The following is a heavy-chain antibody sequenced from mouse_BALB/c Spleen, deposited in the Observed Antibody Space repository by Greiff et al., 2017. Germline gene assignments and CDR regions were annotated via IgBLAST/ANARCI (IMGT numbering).Heavy chain of an antibody. Sequence: EVQVVASGGGLVQPGGSLKLSCAASGFTFSSYTMSWVRQTPEKRLEWVAYISNGGGSTYYPDTVKGRFTISRDNAKNTLYLQMSSLKSEDTAMDDCARHGNYPYYFDYWGQGTTLTVSS. V-gene: IGHV5-12-2*01. D-gene: IGHD2-1*01. CDR1: GFTFSSYT. J-gene: IGHJ2*01. CDR2: ISNGGGST. CDR3: ARHGNYPYYFDY.